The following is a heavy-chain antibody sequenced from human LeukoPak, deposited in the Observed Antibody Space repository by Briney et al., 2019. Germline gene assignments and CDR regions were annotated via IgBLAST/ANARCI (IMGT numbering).Heavy chain of an antibody. D-gene: IGHD1-26*01. CDR3: ASYRYSGSYFDP. J-gene: IGHJ5*02. V-gene: IGHV3-11*01. CDR2: ISSSGSTI. Sequence: GGSLRLSCAASGFTFSDYYMSWIRQAPGKGLEWVSYISSSGSTIYYADSVKGRFTISRDNAKNSLYLQMNSLRAEDTAVYYCASYRYSGSYFDPWGQGTPVTVSS. CDR1: GFTFSDYY.